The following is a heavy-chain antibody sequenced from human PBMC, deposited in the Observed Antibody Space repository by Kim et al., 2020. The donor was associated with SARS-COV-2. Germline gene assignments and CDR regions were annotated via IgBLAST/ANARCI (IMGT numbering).Heavy chain of an antibody. CDR3: AKWSGTYDFWSGYLDPDYYYYYGMDV. D-gene: IGHD3-3*01. CDR2: ISYDGSNK. Sequence: GGSLRLSCAASGFTFSSYGMHWVRQAPGKGLEWVAVISYDGSNKYYADSVKGRFTISRDNSKNTLYLQMNSLRAEDTAVYYCAKWSGTYDFWSGYLDPDYYYYYGMDVWGQGTTVTVSS. CDR1: GFTFSSYG. V-gene: IGHV3-30*18. J-gene: IGHJ6*02.